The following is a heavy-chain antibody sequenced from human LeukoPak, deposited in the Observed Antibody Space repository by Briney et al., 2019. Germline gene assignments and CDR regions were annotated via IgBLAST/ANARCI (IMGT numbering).Heavy chain of an antibody. J-gene: IGHJ4*02. CDR2: LSYGGSNK. Sequence: SGVSLTLFCAASGFTFSSYAMHWVRRAPGKGLEWVAVLSYGGSNKYYAHSVKGRFPIHRQNSKNTLYLQMNSLRAEDTAMYYCARDSEMATITALLYWGQGTLVSVSP. CDR1: GFTFSSYA. CDR3: ARDSEMATITALLY. D-gene: IGHD5-24*01. V-gene: IGHV3-30*01.